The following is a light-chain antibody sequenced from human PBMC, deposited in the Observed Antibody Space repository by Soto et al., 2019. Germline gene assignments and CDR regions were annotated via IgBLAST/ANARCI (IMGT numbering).Light chain of an antibody. CDR1: SSNIGSNT. CDR3: AAWDDSLNALVV. Sequence: QSVLTQPPSASGTPGQRVTISCSGSSSNIGSNTVNWYQQLPGTAPKLLIYSNNQRPSGVPDRFSGSKSGTSASLAISGLQSEDEADYYCAAWDDSLNALVVFGGGTQLTVL. CDR2: SNN. V-gene: IGLV1-44*01. J-gene: IGLJ2*01.